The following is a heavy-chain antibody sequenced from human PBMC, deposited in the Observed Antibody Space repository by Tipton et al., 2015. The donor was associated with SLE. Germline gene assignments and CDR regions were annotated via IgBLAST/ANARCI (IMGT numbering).Heavy chain of an antibody. V-gene: IGHV4-38-2*02. Sequence: TLSLTCAVSGYSIPRGDYWGWIRQPPGKGLEWVGSLSHRGSTYYNPSLKSPVTISTDTSKNEIYLKLTSVTATDTAVSFCARDPYDSTWRNGWFDPWGQGTLVTVSS. CDR3: ARDPYDSTWRNGWFDP. CDR1: GYSIPRGDY. D-gene: IGHD6-13*01. J-gene: IGHJ5*02. CDR2: LSHRGST.